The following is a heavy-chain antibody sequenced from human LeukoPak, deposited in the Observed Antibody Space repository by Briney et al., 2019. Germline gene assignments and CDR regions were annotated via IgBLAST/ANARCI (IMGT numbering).Heavy chain of an antibody. D-gene: IGHD4-17*01. CDR2: IYYSGST. CDR3: ARGGNYGDYDGYFDY. CDR1: GGSISSSDYY. J-gene: IGHJ4*02. V-gene: IGHV4-61*05. Sequence: SETLSLTCTVSGGSISSSDYYWGWIRQPPGKGLEWIGYIYYSGSTNYNPSLRSRVTISVDTSKNQFSLKLSSVTAADTAVYYCARGGNYGDYDGYFDYWGQGTLVTVSS.